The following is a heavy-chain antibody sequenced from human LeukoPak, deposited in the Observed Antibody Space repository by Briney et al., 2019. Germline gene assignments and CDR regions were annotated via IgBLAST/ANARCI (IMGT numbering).Heavy chain of an antibody. CDR1: GGSISSSSYY. CDR2: IYYSGST. CDR3: ARGPIAALDY. V-gene: IGHV4-39*07. J-gene: IGHJ4*02. D-gene: IGHD6-6*01. Sequence: SETLSLTCTVSGGSISSSSYYWGWIRQPPGKGLEWIGSIYYSGSTYYNPSLKSRVTISVDTSKNQFSLKLSSVTAADTAVYYCARGPIAALDYWGQGTLVTVSS.